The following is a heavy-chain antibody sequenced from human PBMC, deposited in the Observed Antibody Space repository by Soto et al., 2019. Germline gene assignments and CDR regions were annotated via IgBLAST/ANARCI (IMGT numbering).Heavy chain of an antibody. V-gene: IGHV4-31*03. D-gene: IGHD6-13*01. Sequence: SETLSLTCTVSGGSISSGGYYWSLIRQHPGKGLEWIGYIYYSGSTYYNPSLKSRVTISVDTSKNQFSLKLSSVTAADTAVYYCARVLIAAACHRYYYGMDVWGQGTTVTVSS. J-gene: IGHJ6*02. CDR1: GGSISSGGYY. CDR3: ARVLIAAACHRYYYGMDV. CDR2: IYYSGST.